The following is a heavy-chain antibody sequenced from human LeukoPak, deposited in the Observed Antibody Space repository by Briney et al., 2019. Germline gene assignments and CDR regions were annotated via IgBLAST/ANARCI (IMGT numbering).Heavy chain of an antibody. Sequence: PSETLSLTCTVSGGSISSYYWSWIRQPPGKGLEWIGYIYYSGSTNYNPSLKSRVTISVDTSKNQFSLKLSSVTAADTAVYYCAGTARGGDYAPNWFDPWGQGTLVTVSS. CDR2: IYYSGST. CDR1: GGSISSYY. CDR3: AGTARGGDYAPNWFDP. J-gene: IGHJ5*02. V-gene: IGHV4-59*01. D-gene: IGHD4-17*01.